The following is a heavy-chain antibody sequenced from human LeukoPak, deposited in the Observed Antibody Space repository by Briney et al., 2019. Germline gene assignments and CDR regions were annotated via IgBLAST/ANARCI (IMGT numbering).Heavy chain of an antibody. CDR1: GYTLTELS. J-gene: IGHJ4*02. Sequence: ASVKVSCKISGYTLTELSMHWVRQAPGKGLEWMGGFDPEDGETIYAQKFQGTVTMTEDTSTDTAYMELSSLRSEDTAVYYRATLRVLSSWYPAFDYWGQGTLVTVSS. CDR2: FDPEDGET. V-gene: IGHV1-24*01. D-gene: IGHD6-13*01. CDR3: ATLRVLSSWYPAFDY.